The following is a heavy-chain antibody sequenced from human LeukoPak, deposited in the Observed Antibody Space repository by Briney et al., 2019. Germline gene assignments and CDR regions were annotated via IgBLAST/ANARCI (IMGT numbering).Heavy chain of an antibody. CDR1: GFTFSSYG. CDR2: ISYDGSKK. CDR3: AREGMVRGVYFDY. D-gene: IGHD3-10*01. Sequence: GGSLRLSCAASGFTFSSYGMHWVRQAPGKGLEWVAVISYDGSKKYYADSVKGRFTISRDNSKNTLYLQMNSLRAEDTAVYYCAREGMVRGVYFDYWGQGTLVTVSS. J-gene: IGHJ4*02. V-gene: IGHV3-30*19.